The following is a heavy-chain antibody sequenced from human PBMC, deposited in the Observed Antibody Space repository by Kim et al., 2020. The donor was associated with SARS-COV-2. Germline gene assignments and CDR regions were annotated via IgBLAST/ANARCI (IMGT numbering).Heavy chain of an antibody. V-gene: IGHV3-48*02. CDR2: IRSNSSDI. CDR3: ARDGALGFGEGTGACDN. Sequence: GGSLRLSCAASGFTFRSYSMNWVRQAPGKGLEWVSLIRSNSSDIYYADSVKGRFTISRDNAKNSLYLQMNSLRDEDTAVYYCARDGALGFGEGTGACDNWGEGTTVTGFS. J-gene: IGHJ6*01. CDR1: GFTFRSYS. D-gene: IGHD3-10*01.